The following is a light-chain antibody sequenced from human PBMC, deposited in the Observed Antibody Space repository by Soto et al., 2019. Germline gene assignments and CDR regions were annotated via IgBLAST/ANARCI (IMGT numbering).Light chain of an antibody. J-gene: IGKJ1*01. V-gene: IGKV1-5*01. Sequence: DIQMTQSPSTLSASVGDRVTITCRASQSIRSWLAWYQQKPGKAPKLLIYDASSLESGVPSRFSGSGSGTEFTLTISSLQPDDFAPYYCQQSNSYSGTFGQGTKVAIK. CDR2: DAS. CDR1: QSIRSW. CDR3: QQSNSYSGT.